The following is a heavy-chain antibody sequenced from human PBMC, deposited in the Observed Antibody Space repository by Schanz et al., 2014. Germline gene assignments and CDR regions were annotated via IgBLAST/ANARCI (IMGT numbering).Heavy chain of an antibody. J-gene: IGHJ4*03. CDR3: AKGKSEVRGIILDY. Sequence: EMQLLESGGGLAQPGGSLRLSCAASGFKFTDYAMTWVRQAPGKGLEWVATISGSSENTYYADSVKGRVTISRDNSRNTLFLQMRNLRADDTALYYCAKGKSEVRGIILDYWGQGTTXTVSS. V-gene: IGHV3-23*01. D-gene: IGHD3-10*01. CDR2: ISGSSENT. CDR1: GFKFTDYA.